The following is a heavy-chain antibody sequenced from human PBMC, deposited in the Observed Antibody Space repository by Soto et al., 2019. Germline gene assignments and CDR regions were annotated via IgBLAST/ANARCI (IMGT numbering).Heavy chain of an antibody. CDR2: IIPIFGTA. CDR1: GGTFSSYA. CDR3: ARAGCGGDCYPDSYYYYGMDV. J-gene: IGHJ6*02. Sequence: QVQLVQSGAEVKKPGSSVKVSCKASGGTFSSYAISWVRQAPGQGLEWMGGIIPIFGTANYAQKFQGRVTITADESTSTAYMELSSLRSEDTAVYYCARAGCGGDCYPDSYYYYGMDVWGQGTTVTVSS. D-gene: IGHD2-21*02. V-gene: IGHV1-69*12.